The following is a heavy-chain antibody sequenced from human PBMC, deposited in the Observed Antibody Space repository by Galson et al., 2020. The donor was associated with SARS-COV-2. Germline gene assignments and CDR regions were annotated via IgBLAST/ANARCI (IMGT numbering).Heavy chain of an antibody. Sequence: ETSETLSLTCNVSGDSISSSSYYWGWIRQPPGKGLEWIGSIYYSGSTLYNPSLKSRLAISVDTSKHYFSLRLTSVTAADTAVYYCARPGHRSSGITLDYWGQGTLVTVSS. CDR1: GDSISSSSYY. CDR3: ARPGHRSSGITLDY. CDR2: IYYSGST. V-gene: IGHV4-39*01. D-gene: IGHD6-19*01. J-gene: IGHJ4*02.